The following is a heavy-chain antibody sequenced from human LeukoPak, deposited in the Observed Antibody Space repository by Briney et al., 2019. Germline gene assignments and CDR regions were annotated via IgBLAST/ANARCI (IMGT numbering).Heavy chain of an antibody. Sequence: GASVKVSCKASGYTFTCYYIHWVRQAPGPGREWVGWINPKTGGTNYAQKFLDRVTMTTDMSITTAYMELIRLGSRDTAVYFCARGSSKYIFGYYMDVWGKGTTIIVSS. D-gene: IGHD4-11*01. CDR3: ARGSSKYIFGYYMDV. V-gene: IGHV1-2*02. J-gene: IGHJ6*03. CDR1: GYTFTCYY. CDR2: INPKTGGT.